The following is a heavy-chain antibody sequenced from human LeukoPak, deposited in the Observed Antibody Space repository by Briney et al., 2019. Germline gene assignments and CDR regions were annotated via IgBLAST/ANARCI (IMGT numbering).Heavy chain of an antibody. CDR2: IYPGDSDT. J-gene: IGHJ3*02. Sequence: GESLKISCKGSGYSFTSYWIGWVRQMPGKGLEWMGIIYPGDSDTRYSPSFQGQVTISADKSISTAYLQWSSLKASDTAMYYCARAYDSSGYYVPYDAFDIWGQGTMVTVSS. V-gene: IGHV5-51*01. D-gene: IGHD3-22*01. CDR1: GYSFTSYW. CDR3: ARAYDSSGYYVPYDAFDI.